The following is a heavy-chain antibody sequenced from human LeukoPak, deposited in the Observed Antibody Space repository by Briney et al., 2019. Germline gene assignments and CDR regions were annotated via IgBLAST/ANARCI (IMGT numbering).Heavy chain of an antibody. Sequence: PGGSLRLSCAASGFTFSSYAVTWVRHAPGKGLERVSSISGSGGSTYYADHVKGRFTISRDNSKNTVYLQMNSLRVEDTAVYYCANGVGGTFISLGYWGQGTLVTVSS. J-gene: IGHJ4*02. CDR1: GFTFSSYA. V-gene: IGHV3-23*01. CDR3: ANGVGGTFISLGY. D-gene: IGHD1-26*01. CDR2: ISGSGGST.